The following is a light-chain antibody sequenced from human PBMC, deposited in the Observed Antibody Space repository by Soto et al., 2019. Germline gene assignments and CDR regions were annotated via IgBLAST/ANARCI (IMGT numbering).Light chain of an antibody. V-gene: IGKV3-15*01. CDR1: QSVIGD. CDR3: PQYNNCPIT. J-gene: IGKJ5*01. CDR2: DAS. Sequence: QFSATLSVSPGERATLSCRDSQSVIGDLAWYHHKPGKAPRLVIYDASPRELDTRAEFASSGAGAECTRPISSLQYEDVSVDFCPQYNNCPITFGQGTRLDIK.